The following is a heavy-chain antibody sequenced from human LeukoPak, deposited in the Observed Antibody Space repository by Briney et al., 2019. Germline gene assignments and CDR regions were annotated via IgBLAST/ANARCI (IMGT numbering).Heavy chain of an antibody. CDR2: ISSSSSYI. CDR1: GFTFSSYS. J-gene: IGHJ4*02. D-gene: IGHD4-17*01. CDR3: ARSSTVTVPVDY. V-gene: IGHV3-21*01. Sequence: GSLRLSCAASGFTFSSYSMNWVRQAPGKGLQWVSSISSSSSYIYYADSVKGRFTISRDNAKNSLYLQTNSLRAEDTAVYYCARSSTVTVPVDYWGQGTLVTVSS.